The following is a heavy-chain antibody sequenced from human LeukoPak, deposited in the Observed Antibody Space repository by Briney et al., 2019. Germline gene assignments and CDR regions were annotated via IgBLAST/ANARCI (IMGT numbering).Heavy chain of an antibody. D-gene: IGHD3-22*01. CDR1: GFTFSDYY. V-gene: IGHV3-11*01. CDR3: ARVEKRVYYDSSGNTLDY. CDR2: ISSSGSTI. Sequence: PGGSLRLSCAASGFTFSDYYVSWIRQAPGKGLEWVSYISSSGSTIYYADSVKGRFTISRDNAKNSLYLQMNSLRAEDTAVYYCARVEKRVYYDSSGNTLDYWGQGTLVTVSS. J-gene: IGHJ4*02.